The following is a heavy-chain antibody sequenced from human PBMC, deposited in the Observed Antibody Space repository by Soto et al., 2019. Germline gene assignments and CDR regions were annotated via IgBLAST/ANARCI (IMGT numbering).Heavy chain of an antibody. CDR3: ARVIRGAYYNSPLDT. D-gene: IGHD3-10*01. J-gene: IGHJ5*02. V-gene: IGHV1-2*02. CDR1: RYTFTGYF. Sequence: ASVKVSCKASRYTFTGYFIHWGRQAPGQGLEWMGWINPYSGGADYAQSFQGRVTMTRDTSISTVYMELSRLRFDDTAVYYCARVIRGAYYNSPLDTWGQGTVVTVSS. CDR2: INPYSGGA.